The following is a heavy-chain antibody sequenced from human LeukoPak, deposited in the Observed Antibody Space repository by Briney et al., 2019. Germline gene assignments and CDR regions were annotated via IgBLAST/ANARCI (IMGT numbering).Heavy chain of an antibody. CDR2: IIPIFGTA. J-gene: IGHJ5*02. D-gene: IGHD2-15*01. CDR1: GGTFSSYA. V-gene: IGHV1-69*05. Sequence: GASVKVSCKASGGTFSSYAISWVRQAPGQGLEWMGRIIPIFGTANYAQKFQGRVTITTDESTSTAYMEPSSLRSEDTAVYYCARAMSMGYCSGGSCYPAINWFDPWGQGTLVTVSS. CDR3: ARAMSMGYCSGGSCYPAINWFDP.